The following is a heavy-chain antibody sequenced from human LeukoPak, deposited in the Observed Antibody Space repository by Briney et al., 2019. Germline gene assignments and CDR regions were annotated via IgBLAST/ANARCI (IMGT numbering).Heavy chain of an antibody. CDR1: GYTFTSYD. D-gene: IGHD3-10*01. CDR2: MNPNSGNT. Sequence: GASVKVSCKASGYTFTSYDTNWVRQAAGQGLEWMGWMNPNSGNTGYAQKFQGRVTMTRNTSISTAYMELSSLRSEDTAVYYCARVKWLWFGEDNWFDPWGQGTLVTVSS. CDR3: ARVKWLWFGEDNWFDP. V-gene: IGHV1-8*01. J-gene: IGHJ5*02.